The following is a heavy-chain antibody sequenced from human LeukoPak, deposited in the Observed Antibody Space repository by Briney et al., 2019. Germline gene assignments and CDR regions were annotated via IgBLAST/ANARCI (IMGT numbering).Heavy chain of an antibody. CDR1: GGSISSSSYY. CDR3: AREVTMIVVVYYFDY. D-gene: IGHD3-22*01. V-gene: IGHV4-39*02. J-gene: IGHJ4*02. Sequence: TSETLSLTCTVSGGSISSSSYYWGWIRQPPGKGLEWIGSIYYSGSTYYNPSLKSRVTISVDTSKNQFSLKLSSVTAADTAVYYCAREVTMIVVVYYFDYWGQGTLVTVSS. CDR2: IYYSGST.